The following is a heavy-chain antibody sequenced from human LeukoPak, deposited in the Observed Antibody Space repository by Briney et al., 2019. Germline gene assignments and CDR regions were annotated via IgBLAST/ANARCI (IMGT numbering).Heavy chain of an antibody. V-gene: IGHV3-23*01. D-gene: IGHD1-26*01. J-gene: IGHJ6*02. CDR3: AKGGTESYHYYGMDV. CDR2: SSGSGGIT. Sequence: GGSLRLSCAASGFTFTNAWMSWVRQPPGKGLEWVSGSSGSGGITSYADSVKGRFTISRDNSKNTLYLQMKSLRAEDTALYYCAKGGTESYHYYGMDVWGQGTTVTVSS. CDR1: GFTFTNAW.